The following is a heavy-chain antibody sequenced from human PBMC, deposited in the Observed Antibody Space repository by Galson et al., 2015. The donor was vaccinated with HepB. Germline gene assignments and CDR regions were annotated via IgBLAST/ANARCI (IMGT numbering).Heavy chain of an antibody. D-gene: IGHD5-24*01. J-gene: IGHJ4*02. CDR1: GFTFSSYG. CDR3: ARDGYNSQLDY. V-gene: IGHV3-33*01. Sequence: SLRLSCAASGFTFSSYGMHWVRQAPGKGLEWVAVIWYDGSNKYYADSVKGRFTISRDNSKNTLYLQMNSLRAEDTAVYYCARDGYNSQLDYWGQGTLVTVSS. CDR2: IWYDGSNK.